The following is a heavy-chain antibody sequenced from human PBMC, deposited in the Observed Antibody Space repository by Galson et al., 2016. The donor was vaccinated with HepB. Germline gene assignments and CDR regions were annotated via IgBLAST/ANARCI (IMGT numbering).Heavy chain of an antibody. Sequence: SLRLSCAASGFTFSSHWIHWVRQGPGKGLVWVSRINDDGSITTYADSVKGRFTISRDNAKNTLYLQMNSLRAADTAVYYCVRGTVDKPGLDVWGRGTLVSVSS. CDR3: VRGTVDKPGLDV. J-gene: IGHJ2*01. V-gene: IGHV3-74*01. CDR1: GFTFSSHW. CDR2: INDDGSIT. D-gene: IGHD1-1*01.